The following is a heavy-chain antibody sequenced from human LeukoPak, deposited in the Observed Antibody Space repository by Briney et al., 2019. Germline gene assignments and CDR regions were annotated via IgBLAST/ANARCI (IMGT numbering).Heavy chain of an antibody. J-gene: IGHJ4*02. D-gene: IGHD3-16*02. Sequence: GGSLRLSCAASGFTFSSYSMNWVRQAPGKGPEWVSYFNNVDKTIQYADSVKGRFTISSDNAKNSLYLQMNSLRAEDTAVYYCARDFPNYDYVWGSHRPGTIDYWGQGTLVTVSS. CDR1: GFTFSSYS. CDR3: ARDFPNYDYVWGSHRPGTIDY. CDR2: FNNVDKTI. V-gene: IGHV3-48*01.